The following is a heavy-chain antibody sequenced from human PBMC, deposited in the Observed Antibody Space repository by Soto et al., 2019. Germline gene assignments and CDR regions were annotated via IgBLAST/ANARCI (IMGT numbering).Heavy chain of an antibody. CDR1: GFSLSGFSLSFSGVG. Sequence: QITLKESGPTLVKPTETLTLTCSFSGFSLSGFSLSFSGVGVTWIRQSPGKALEWLGIIYWNDPKHYSPSLRGRLSITRATSRDHVFLTMANMDPADTGTYYCAHLRGTWCAMDFWGQGIPVTVSS. D-gene: IGHD2-15*01. V-gene: IGHV2-5*01. CDR3: AHLRGTWCAMDF. CDR2: IYWNDPK. J-gene: IGHJ4*02.